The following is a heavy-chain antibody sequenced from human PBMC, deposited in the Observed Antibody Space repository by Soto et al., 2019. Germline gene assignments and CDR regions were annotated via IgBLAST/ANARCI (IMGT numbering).Heavy chain of an antibody. CDR3: ARGHIVVVPTVGWFDP. CDR2: MFHSGST. CDR1: GYFISSGYY. J-gene: IGHJ5*02. V-gene: IGHV4-38-2*01. D-gene: IGHD2-2*01. Sequence: KASETLSLTCAVSGYFISSGYYWGWIRQPPGKGLEWIGSMFHSGSTHYNPSLKSRVTISVDTSKNHFSLRLSSETASDTAVYYCARGHIVVVPTVGWFDPWGQGTLVTVSS.